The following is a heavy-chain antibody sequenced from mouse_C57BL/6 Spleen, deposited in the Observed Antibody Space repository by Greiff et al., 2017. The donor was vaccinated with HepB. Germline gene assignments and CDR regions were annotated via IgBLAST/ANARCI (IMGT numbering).Heavy chain of an antibody. CDR1: GYSITSGYY. V-gene: IGHV3-6*01. CDR3: ARAPNWAFDY. D-gene: IGHD4-1*01. Sequence: VQLQQSGPGLVKPSQSLSLTCSVTGYSITSGYYWNWIRQFPGNKLEWMGYISYDGSNNYNPSLKNRISITRDTSKNQFFLKLNSVTTEDTATYYCARAPNWAFDYWGQGTTLTVSS. CDR2: ISYDGSN. J-gene: IGHJ2*01.